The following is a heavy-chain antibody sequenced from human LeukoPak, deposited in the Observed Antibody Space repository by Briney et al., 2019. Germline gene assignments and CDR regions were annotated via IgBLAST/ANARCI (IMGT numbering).Heavy chain of an antibody. CDR1: GGSISSSSYY. D-gene: IGHD1-14*01. CDR2: IYYSGST. V-gene: IGHV4-39*01. J-gene: IGHJ4*02. CDR3: ARHPYNRYYFDY. Sequence: PSETLSLTCTVSGGSISSSSYYWGWIRQPPGKVLEWIGSIYYSGSTYYNPSLKSRVTISVDTSKNQFSLKLTSVTAADTAVYYCARHPYNRYYFDYWGQGTLVTVSS.